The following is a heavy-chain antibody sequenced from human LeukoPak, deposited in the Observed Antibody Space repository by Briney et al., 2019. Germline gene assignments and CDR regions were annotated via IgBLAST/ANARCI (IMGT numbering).Heavy chain of an antibody. CDR3: AREVPTGTSFDY. CDR1: GFTLSSYE. D-gene: IGHD4-17*01. CDR2: ISSSGGPI. V-gene: IGHV3-48*03. Sequence: GGSLRLSCAASGFTLSSYEMNWVRQAPGKGLEWVSYISSSGGPIFYADSVKGRFTISRDNAKNSLFLQMSSLRAEDTAVYYCAREVPTGTSFDYWAQGTPVTVSS. J-gene: IGHJ4*02.